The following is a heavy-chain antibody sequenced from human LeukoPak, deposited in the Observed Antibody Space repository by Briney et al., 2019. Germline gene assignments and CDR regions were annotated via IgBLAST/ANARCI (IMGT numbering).Heavy chain of an antibody. J-gene: IGHJ4*02. CDR2: IWYDGSNK. D-gene: IGHD2-15*01. Sequence: PGGSLRLSCAASGFTFSSYGMHWVRQAPGKGLEWVAVIWYDGSNKYYADSVKGRFTISRDNSKNTMYLQMNSLRAEDTDVYYCAKDGGYCSGGSCYSGVFVHYWGQGTLVTVSS. CDR3: AKDGGYCSGGSCYSGVFVHY. V-gene: IGHV3-33*06. CDR1: GFTFSSYG.